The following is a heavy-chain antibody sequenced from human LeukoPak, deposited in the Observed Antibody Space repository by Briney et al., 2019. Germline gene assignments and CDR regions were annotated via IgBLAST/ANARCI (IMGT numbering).Heavy chain of an antibody. Sequence: PSETLSLTCTVSGGSISSSSYYWGWIRQPPGKGLEWIGSIYYSGSTYYNPSLKSRVTISVDTSKNQFSLKLSSVTAADTAVYYCARPDSSGWYQGGTDAFDIWGQGTMVTVSS. V-gene: IGHV4-39*01. CDR2: IYYSGST. D-gene: IGHD6-19*01. J-gene: IGHJ3*02. CDR1: GGSISSSSYY. CDR3: ARPDSSGWYQGGTDAFDI.